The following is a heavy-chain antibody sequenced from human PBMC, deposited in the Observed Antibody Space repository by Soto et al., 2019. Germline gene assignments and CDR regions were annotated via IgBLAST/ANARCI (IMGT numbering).Heavy chain of an antibody. J-gene: IGHJ4*02. V-gene: IGHV3-30*18. Sequence: QVQLVASGGGVVQPGRSLRLSCAASGFTFSSYGIHWVRQVPGKGLEWVVVISSDGSNKYYGDSVKGRFTISRDNSKNTLFLQMNSLRVEDTAVYYCAKDRGSADYGGSDFDYWGQGTLVTVSS. CDR2: ISSDGSNK. D-gene: IGHD4-17*01. CDR3: AKDRGSADYGGSDFDY. CDR1: GFTFSSYG.